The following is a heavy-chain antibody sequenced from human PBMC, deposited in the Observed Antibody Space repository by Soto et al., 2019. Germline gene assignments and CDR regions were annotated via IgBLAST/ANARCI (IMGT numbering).Heavy chain of an antibody. Sequence: PGGSLRLSCSASGFPFSSYTMYWVRQAPGKGLEWVSSITTGGSRNIFYADSVKGRFTISRDNVNNILYLQMNNLRVEDTAVYYCARDDPIFGAIPRMDIWGQGTTVTVSS. CDR1: GFPFSSYT. V-gene: IGHV3-21*06. J-gene: IGHJ6*02. D-gene: IGHD3-3*01. CDR2: ITTGGSRNI. CDR3: ARDDPIFGAIPRMDI.